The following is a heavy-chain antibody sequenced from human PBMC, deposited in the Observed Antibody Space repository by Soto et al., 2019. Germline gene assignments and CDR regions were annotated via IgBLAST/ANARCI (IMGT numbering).Heavy chain of an antibody. V-gene: IGHV4-39*07. CDR2: IYHSGST. CDR3: ASVRGGYYYAMDV. Sequence: LSLTCTVSGGSVSSSSCYWGCIRQPPGKGLEWIGSIYHSGSTNYNPSLKSRVTISVDKSKNQFSLKLSSVTAADTAVYYCASVRGGYYYAMDVWGQGTTVTVSS. D-gene: IGHD3-10*02. CDR1: GGSVSSSSCY. J-gene: IGHJ6*02.